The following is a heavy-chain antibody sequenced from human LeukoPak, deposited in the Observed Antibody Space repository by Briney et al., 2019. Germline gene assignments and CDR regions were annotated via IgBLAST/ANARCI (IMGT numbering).Heavy chain of an antibody. J-gene: IGHJ4*02. CDR1: GYTFSGYY. V-gene: IGHV1-2*02. Sequence: ASVKVSCKASGYTFSGYYIHWVRQGPGLELEWMGWINPNSGTNYAQNFQGRVTMTRDTSISTAYMELSRLISDDTAVYYCAREEQHQRGRHFEYWGQGTLVTVSS. CDR2: INPNSGT. D-gene: IGHD6-13*01. CDR3: AREEQHQRGRHFEY.